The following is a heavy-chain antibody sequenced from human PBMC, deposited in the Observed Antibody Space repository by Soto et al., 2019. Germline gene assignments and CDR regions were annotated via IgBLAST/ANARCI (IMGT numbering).Heavy chain of an antibody. J-gene: IGHJ5*02. D-gene: IGHD3-10*01. V-gene: IGHV6-1*01. Sequence: SQTLSLTCAISGDSVSSYSAAWNWIRQSPSGGLEWLGRTYYRSRFFSDYAESVKNRIIINPDTSKNQFSLQLKSVTPEDTAVYYCVRDRYSSSGWFDPWGQGTPVTVPQ. CDR3: VRDRYSSSGWFDP. CDR1: GDSVSSYSAA. CDR2: TYYRSRFFS.